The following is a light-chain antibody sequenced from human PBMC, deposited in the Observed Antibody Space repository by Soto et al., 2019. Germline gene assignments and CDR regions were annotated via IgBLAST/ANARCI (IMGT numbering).Light chain of an antibody. V-gene: IGKV3-20*01. J-gene: IGKJ2*01. Sequence: EIVLTQSPGTLSLSPGEGATLSCRASQSISTGYLAWYQHKPGQAPRLLIYGASTRATGIPDRFSGSGSGTDFTLTISRLEPEDFVVYYCQQYGSSPPYTFGQGTKLEIK. CDR1: QSISTGY. CDR3: QQYGSSPPYT. CDR2: GAS.